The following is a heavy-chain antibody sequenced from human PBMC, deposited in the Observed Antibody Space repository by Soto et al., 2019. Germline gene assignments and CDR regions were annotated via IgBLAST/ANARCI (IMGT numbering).Heavy chain of an antibody. CDR1: GYTFTSYG. CDR2: ISAHSGNT. CDR3: AREKTTYGMDV. V-gene: IGHV1-18*01. J-gene: IGHJ6*02. Sequence: QVHLVQSGAEVKKPGASVKVSCKASGYTFTSYGITWVRQAPGQGLEWMGWISAHSGNTDYAQKFQGRAPMTRDTSLSTGYMELSSLRSEETAVYYCAREKTTYGMDVWGQGNTVTVSS.